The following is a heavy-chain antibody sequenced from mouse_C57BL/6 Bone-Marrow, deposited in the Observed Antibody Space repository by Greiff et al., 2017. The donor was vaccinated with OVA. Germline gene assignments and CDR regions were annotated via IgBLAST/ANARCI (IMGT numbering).Heavy chain of an antibody. V-gene: IGHV1-82*01. CDR1: GYAFSSSW. D-gene: IGHD1-1*01. CDR2: IYPGDGDT. Sequence: QVQLQQSGPELVKPGASVKISCKASGYAFSSSWMNWVKQRPGKGLEWIGRIYPGDGDTNYNGKFKGKATLTADKSSSTAYMQLSSLTSEDSAVYVCARSSQYGSSYFDYWGQGTTLTVSS. CDR3: ARSSQYGSSYFDY. J-gene: IGHJ2*01.